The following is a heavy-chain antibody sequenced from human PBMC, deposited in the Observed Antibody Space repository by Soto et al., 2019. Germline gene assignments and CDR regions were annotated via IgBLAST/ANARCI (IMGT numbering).Heavy chain of an antibody. CDR2: INADNRNT. Sequence: QVPLVQSGAEVKKPGASVKVSCKASGYSFSDYTIQWVRQAPGQRLEWMGWINADNRNTKYSQRFQDRVTITSDTSARTAYMELYSLRSEDTAVYYCARGGYPSRYYYYMDVWGEGTTVTVSS. J-gene: IGHJ6*03. CDR3: ARGGYPSRYYYYMDV. CDR1: GYSFSDYT. V-gene: IGHV1-3*01. D-gene: IGHD3-22*01.